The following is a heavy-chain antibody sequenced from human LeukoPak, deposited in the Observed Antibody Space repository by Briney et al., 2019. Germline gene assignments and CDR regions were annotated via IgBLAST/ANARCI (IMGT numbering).Heavy chain of an antibody. D-gene: IGHD3-9*01. CDR3: ATDLRYFDWLLHDY. Sequence: PGGSLRLSCAASGFAFRSFDMSWVRQAPGKGLEWVSSLSGSGDTTYYADSVKGQFTISRDNSNNTLYLQMNSLRAEDTAVYYCATDLRYFDWLLHDYWGQGTLVTVSS. CDR1: GFAFRSFD. J-gene: IGHJ4*02. CDR2: LSGSGDTT. V-gene: IGHV3-23*01.